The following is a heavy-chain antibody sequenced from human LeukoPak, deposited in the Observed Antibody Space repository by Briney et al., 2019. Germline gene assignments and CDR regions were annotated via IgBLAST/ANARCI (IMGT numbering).Heavy chain of an antibody. D-gene: IGHD3/OR15-3a*01. CDR2: IYYSGST. CDR1: GGSISSYY. CDR3: ARPSPYGLVIA. Sequence: PSETLSLTCTVSGGSISSYYWSWIRQPPGKGLEWIGYIYYSGSTNYNPSLKSRVTISVDTSKNQFSLKLSSVTAADTAVYYCARPSPYGLVIAWGQGTLVTVSS. J-gene: IGHJ5*02. V-gene: IGHV4-59*12.